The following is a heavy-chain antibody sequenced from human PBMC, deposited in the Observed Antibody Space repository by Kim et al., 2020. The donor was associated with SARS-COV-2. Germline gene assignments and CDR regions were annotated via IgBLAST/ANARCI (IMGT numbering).Heavy chain of an antibody. Sequence: GESLKISCKGSGYSFTSYWIGWVRQMPGKGLEWMGIIYPGDSDTRYSPSFQGQVTISADKSISTAYLQRSSLKASDTAMYYCARRITMVRGAKGGYYYYYGMDVWGQGTTVTVSS. J-gene: IGHJ6*02. CDR2: IYPGDSDT. V-gene: IGHV5-51*01. CDR3: ARRITMVRGAKGGYYYYYGMDV. D-gene: IGHD3-10*01. CDR1: GYSFTSYW.